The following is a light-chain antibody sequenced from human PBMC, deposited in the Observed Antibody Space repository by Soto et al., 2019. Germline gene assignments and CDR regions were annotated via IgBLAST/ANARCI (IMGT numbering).Light chain of an antibody. CDR1: SSDVGSHNR. V-gene: IGLV2-18*02. CDR3: SSYTSSNTLV. Sequence: QSALTQPPSVSGSPGQSVTISCTGTSSDVGSHNRVSWYQQPPGTAPKLMIYEVSNRPSGVPDRFSGSKSGNTASLTISGLQAEDEADYYCSSYTSSNTLVFGGGTKLTVL. CDR2: EVS. J-gene: IGLJ2*01.